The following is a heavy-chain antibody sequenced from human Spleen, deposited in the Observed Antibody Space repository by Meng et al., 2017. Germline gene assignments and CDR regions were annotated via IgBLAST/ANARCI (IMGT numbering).Heavy chain of an antibody. D-gene: IGHD4-17*01. CDR3: ARDGGYGDYIAFDY. J-gene: IGHJ4*02. CDR2: ISNSGSTI. Sequence: GGSLRLSCAASGFTFSSSEMNWVRQAPGKGLEWVSYISNSGSTIYYADSVKGRFTISRDNAKKSLCLQLNSLGAEDTAVYYCARDGGYGDYIAFDYWGQGTLVTVSS. CDR1: GFTFSSSE. V-gene: IGHV3-48*03.